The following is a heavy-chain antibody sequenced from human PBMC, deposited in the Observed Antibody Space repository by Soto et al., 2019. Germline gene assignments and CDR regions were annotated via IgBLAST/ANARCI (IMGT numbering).Heavy chain of an antibody. J-gene: IGHJ2*01. D-gene: IGHD3-10*01. CDR1: GYSFTGYS. Sequence: QVQMVQSGAEVKKPGASVKVSCKTSGYSFTGYSVHWVRQAPGHGPEWMGWINPKSGGTKYAQKFKGRVTMTSEVSTTTAYMELTNLRSDDTAVYFCARGRYFATTHRQWWYFDLWGRGTLVTVSS. CDR2: INPKSGGT. CDR3: ARGRYFATTHRQWWYFDL. V-gene: IGHV1-2*02.